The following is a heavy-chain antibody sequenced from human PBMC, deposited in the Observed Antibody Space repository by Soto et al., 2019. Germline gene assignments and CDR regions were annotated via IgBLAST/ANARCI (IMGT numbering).Heavy chain of an antibody. CDR3: ARGIVVVVAAMLDY. J-gene: IGHJ4*02. D-gene: IGHD2-15*01. V-gene: IGHV3-23*01. Sequence: GVSLRLSCAASGFTFSSYAMSLVLQAPGKGLEWVAAISGSGGSKYYADSVKGRFTISRDNSKNTLYLQMNSLRAEDTAVYYCARGIVVVVAAMLDYWGQGTLVTVSS. CDR2: ISGSGGSK. CDR1: GFTFSSYA.